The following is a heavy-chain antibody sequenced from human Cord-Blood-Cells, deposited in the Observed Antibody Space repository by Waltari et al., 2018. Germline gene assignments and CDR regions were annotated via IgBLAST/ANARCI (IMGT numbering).Heavy chain of an antibody. CDR2: INPNSGGT. CDR1: GYTFTGSY. V-gene: IGHV1-2*05. CDR3: ARSNCSSTSCYYFDY. Sequence: QVPLVQSGAEVKKPGASVTVSCKASGYTFTGSYMHWVRQAPGQGLEWMGRINPNSGGTNYAQKFQGRVTMTRDTSISTAYMELSRLRSDDTVVYYCARSNCSSTSCYYFDYWGQGTLVTVSS. D-gene: IGHD2-2*01. J-gene: IGHJ4*02.